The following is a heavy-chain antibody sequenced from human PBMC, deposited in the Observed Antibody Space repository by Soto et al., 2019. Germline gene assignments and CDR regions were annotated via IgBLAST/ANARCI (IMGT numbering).Heavy chain of an antibody. Sequence: QVQLVQSGAEVKQPGASVTVSCTASGGALSTLSINWMRQTPGQGLEWVGGVIDIFGTSSFAQKFLGRVTFTADESTTTAYMELSGLTSEDTAIYFCATGKLSMAGQHFDYWGQGTLVTVSS. CDR2: VIDIFGTS. D-gene: IGHD3-10*01. CDR1: GGALSTLS. J-gene: IGHJ4*02. V-gene: IGHV1-69*01. CDR3: ATGKLSMAGQHFDY.